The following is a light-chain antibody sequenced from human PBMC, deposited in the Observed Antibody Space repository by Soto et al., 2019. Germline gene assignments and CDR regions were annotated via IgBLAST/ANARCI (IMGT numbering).Light chain of an antibody. V-gene: IGKV3-20*01. CDR3: QQYITAPET. Sequence: ENVLSQAPGTPSLSPGGKATLSCRASQSVSSNYLAWYQQKPGQAPRLLIYGASSRATGTPDRFSGSGSGTDFTLTISRLEPEDFAVYHCQQYITAPETFGQGTKV. CDR2: GAS. J-gene: IGKJ1*01. CDR1: QSVSSNY.